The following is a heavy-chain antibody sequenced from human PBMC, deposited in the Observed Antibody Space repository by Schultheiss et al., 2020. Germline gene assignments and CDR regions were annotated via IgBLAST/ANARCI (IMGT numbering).Heavy chain of an antibody. CDR3: AKEQDIDFDY. Sequence: GESLKISCAASGFTFSSYGMHWVRQAPGKGLEWVAVIWYDGSNKYYADSVKGRFTISRDNSKNTLYLQMNSLRADDTAVYYCAKEQDIDFDYWGRGTLVTVSS. D-gene: IGHD2-15*01. CDR2: IWYDGSNK. V-gene: IGHV3-30*02. J-gene: IGHJ4*02. CDR1: GFTFSSYG.